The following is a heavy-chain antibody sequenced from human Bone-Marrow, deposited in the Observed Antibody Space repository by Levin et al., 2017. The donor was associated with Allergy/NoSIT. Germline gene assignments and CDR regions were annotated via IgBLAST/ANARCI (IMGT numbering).Heavy chain of an antibody. CDR3: ARGSYFGGLSFDC. Sequence: SQTLSLTCTVSGGSVSSGSYYWRWIRQPPGKGLAWIAYIYHSGSTKYNPSLKSRVTISLDTSRNQFSLRLTSLTAADTAVYYCARGSYFGGLSFDCWGKGTLVTVSS. V-gene: IGHV4-61*01. CDR2: IYHSGST. CDR1: GGSVSSGSYY. D-gene: IGHD4-23*01. J-gene: IGHJ4*02.